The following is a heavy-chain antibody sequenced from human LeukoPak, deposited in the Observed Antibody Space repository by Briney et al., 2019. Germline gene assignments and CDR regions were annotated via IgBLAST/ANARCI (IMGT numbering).Heavy chain of an antibody. D-gene: IGHD3-10*01. CDR1: GGTFSSYA. CDR3: ARVWFGEILTEYYYYGMDI. CDR2: IIPILGIA. J-gene: IGHJ6*02. Sequence: ASVKVSCKASGGTFSSYAISWVRQAPGQGLEWMGRIIPILGIANYAQKFQGRVTITADKSTSTAYMELSSLRSEDTAVYYCARVWFGEILTEYYYYGMDIWGQGTTVTVSS. V-gene: IGHV1-69*04.